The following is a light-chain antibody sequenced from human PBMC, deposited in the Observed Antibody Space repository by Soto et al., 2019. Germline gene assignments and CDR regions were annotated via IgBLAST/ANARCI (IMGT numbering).Light chain of an antibody. CDR2: DAS. J-gene: IGKJ4*01. CDR1: QSVGSY. V-gene: IGKV3-11*01. CDR3: QQRTIWPLT. Sequence: EIVLTQSPATLSLSPGEGATLSCRASQSVGSYLAWYQQKPGQAPRLLIYDASSRATAIPARFSGSGSETDFTLTISSLEPDDFAVYYCQQRTIWPLTFGGGTKVEIK.